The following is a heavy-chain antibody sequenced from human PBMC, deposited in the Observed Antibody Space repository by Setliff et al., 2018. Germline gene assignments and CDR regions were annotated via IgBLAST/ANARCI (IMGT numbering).Heavy chain of an antibody. D-gene: IGHD6-13*01. CDR2: ISDTAIGI. Sequence: GESLKISCAASGFTFNTYAMSWVRQPPGKGLEWVSSISDTAIGIYYTGSVRGRFTISRDNSKKILFLQMNSLRVEYTAIYYCAKDVVGYSSTWPKRDYFDSWGQGTLVTVS. CDR3: AKDVVGYSSTWPKRDYFDS. CDR1: GFTFNTYA. J-gene: IGHJ4*02. V-gene: IGHV3-23*01.